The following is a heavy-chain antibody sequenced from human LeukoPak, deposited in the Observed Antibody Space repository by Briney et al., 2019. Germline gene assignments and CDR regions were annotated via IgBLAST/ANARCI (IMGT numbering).Heavy chain of an antibody. CDR3: AREPGGYYRSPGY. D-gene: IGHD3-22*01. Sequence: ASVKVSCKASGHTFTDYFIHWVRQAPGQGLEWMGWISAYNGNTNYAQKLQGRVTMTTDTSTSTAYMELRSLRSDDTAVYYCAREPGGYYRSPGYWGQGTLVTVSS. J-gene: IGHJ4*02. V-gene: IGHV1-18*01. CDR2: ISAYNGNT. CDR1: GHTFTDYF.